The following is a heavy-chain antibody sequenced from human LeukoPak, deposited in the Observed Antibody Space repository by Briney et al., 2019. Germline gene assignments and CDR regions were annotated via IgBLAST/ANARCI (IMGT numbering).Heavy chain of an antibody. CDR1: GGTFSSYA. Sequence: SVKVSCKASGGTFSSYAISWVRQAPGQGLEWMGGIIPIFGTANYAQKFQGRVTITADESTSTAYMELSSLRSEDTAVYYCARGRGYYDSSGYSAYFDYWGQGTLVTVSS. D-gene: IGHD3-22*01. CDR3: ARGRGYYDSSGYSAYFDY. V-gene: IGHV1-69*13. CDR2: IIPIFGTA. J-gene: IGHJ4*02.